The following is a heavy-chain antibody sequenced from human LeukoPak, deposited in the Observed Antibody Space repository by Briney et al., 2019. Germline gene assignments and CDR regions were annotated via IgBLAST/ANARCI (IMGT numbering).Heavy chain of an antibody. J-gene: IGHJ4*02. CDR3: ARARGALGVFEN. CDR1: GFTFKSYD. CDR2: VSGSGTST. V-gene: IGHV3-23*01. D-gene: IGHD3-10*01. Sequence: PGGSLRLSCAASGFTFKSYDMSWVRQAPGEGLEWFSTVSGSGTSTYYADSAKGRFTISRDNSKNTLFLQMNSLRAEDTAAYYCARARGALGVFENWGQGTLVTVSP.